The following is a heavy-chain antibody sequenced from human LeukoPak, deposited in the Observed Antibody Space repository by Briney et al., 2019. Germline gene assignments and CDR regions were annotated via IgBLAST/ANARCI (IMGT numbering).Heavy chain of an antibody. V-gene: IGHV3-23*01. D-gene: IGHD3-16*01. CDR2: ISGSGGTT. Sequence: PGGSLRLSCAASGFTLSSYWMSWVRQAPGKGLEWVSTISGSGGTTYYADSVKGRFTISRDNSKNTLYLQMNSLRDEDTAVYYCVLRGGATDYWGQGTLVTVSS. CDR3: VLRGGATDY. CDR1: GFTLSSYW. J-gene: IGHJ4*02.